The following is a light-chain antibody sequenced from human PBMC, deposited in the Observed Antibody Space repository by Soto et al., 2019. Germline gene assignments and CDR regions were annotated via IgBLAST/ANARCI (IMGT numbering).Light chain of an antibody. CDR1: SSDVGSYNF. CDR3: SSYAGSNTHV. CDR2: EVS. Sequence: QSVLTQPPSASGSPGESVTNSCTGTSSDVGSYNFVSWYQQRPGKAPKFVISEVSKRPSGVPDRFSGSKSGNTASLTVSGLQAEDEADYYCSSYAGSNTHVFGTGTKVTVL. J-gene: IGLJ1*01. V-gene: IGLV2-8*01.